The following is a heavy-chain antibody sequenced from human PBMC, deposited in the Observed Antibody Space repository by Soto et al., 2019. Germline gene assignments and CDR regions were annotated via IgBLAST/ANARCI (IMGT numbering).Heavy chain of an antibody. CDR1: GGPISSGGYY. CDR3: ARGPLTPYFDY. V-gene: IGHV4-31*03. Sequence: PSETLSLTCTVSGGPISSGGYYWSWIRQHPGKGLEWIGYIFYSGSTYYNPSLKSRVSISVDTSKNQFSLKLGSVTAADTAVFYCARGPLTPYFDYWGQGALVTVSS. J-gene: IGHJ4*02. CDR2: IFYSGST. D-gene: IGHD7-27*01.